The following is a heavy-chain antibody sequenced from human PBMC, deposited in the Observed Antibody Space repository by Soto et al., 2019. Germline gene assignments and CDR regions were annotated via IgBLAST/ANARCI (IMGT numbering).Heavy chain of an antibody. Sequence: KTSETLSLTCTVSGGSISSGGYYWSWIRQHPGKGLEWIGYIYYSGSTYYNPSLKSRVTISVDTSKNQFSLKLSSVTAADTAVYYCARGPQFGELGVWGQGTLVTVSS. J-gene: IGHJ4*02. CDR3: ARGPQFGELGV. CDR2: IYYSGST. D-gene: IGHD3-10*01. CDR1: GGSISSGGYY. V-gene: IGHV4-31*03.